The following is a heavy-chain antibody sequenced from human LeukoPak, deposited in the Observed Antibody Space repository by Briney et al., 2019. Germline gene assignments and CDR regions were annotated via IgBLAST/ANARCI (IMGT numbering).Heavy chain of an antibody. V-gene: IGHV3-48*03. Sequence: QPGGSLRLSCAASGFTFNSYEMNWVRQAPGKGLEWVSYISSSGSTIYYADSVKGRFTISRGNAKNSLYLQMNSLRAEDTAVFYCARDSDGSDYGMDVWGQGTTVTVSS. CDR3: ARDSDGSDYGMDV. D-gene: IGHD1-26*01. J-gene: IGHJ6*02. CDR2: ISSSGSTI. CDR1: GFTFNSYE.